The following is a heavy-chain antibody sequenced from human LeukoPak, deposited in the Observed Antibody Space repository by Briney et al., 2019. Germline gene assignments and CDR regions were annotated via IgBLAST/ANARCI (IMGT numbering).Heavy chain of an antibody. CDR1: GFTFNNYA. D-gene: IGHD5-24*01. CDR3: ARMATFKITDYYYYYMDI. Sequence: GGSLRLSCVASGFTFNNYAMNWVRQAPGKGLEWVSAISDSDGSTKYADSVQGRFTISTDKSKNTLYLQMNSLRAEDTAVYYCARMATFKITDYYYYYMDIWGKGTTVTVSS. J-gene: IGHJ6*03. V-gene: IGHV3-23*01. CDR2: ISDSDGST.